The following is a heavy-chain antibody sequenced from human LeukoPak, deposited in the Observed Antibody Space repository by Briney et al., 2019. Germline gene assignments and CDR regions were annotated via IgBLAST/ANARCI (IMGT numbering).Heavy chain of an antibody. CDR3: ARGPPRPPIRFLGGEFDY. V-gene: IGHV3-30*15. CDR2: ISYDGSNK. D-gene: IGHD3-3*01. Sequence: GGSLRLSCAASGFTFSSYAMHWVRQAPGKGLEWVAVISYDGSNKYYADSVKGRFTISRDNSKNTLYLQMSSLRAEDTAVYYCARGPPRPPIRFLGGEFDYWGQGTLVTVSS. CDR1: GFTFSSYA. J-gene: IGHJ4*02.